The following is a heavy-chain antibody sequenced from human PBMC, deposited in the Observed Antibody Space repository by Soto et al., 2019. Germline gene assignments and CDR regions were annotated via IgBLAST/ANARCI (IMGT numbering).Heavy chain of an antibody. CDR3: ARTARVNFGLGI. D-gene: IGHD2-21*02. CDR2: IYRSGTT. J-gene: IGHJ3*01. CDR1: GGSGSSGSCY. Sequence: SVTHPLPYPVSGGSGSSGSCYLSWQRQPPGKGLEWIGYIYRSGTTNYNPSLKSRVTISIDTSKSQFSLKLTSVTAADTAFYYCARTARVNFGLGIWGQGQMVT. V-gene: IGHV4-61*01.